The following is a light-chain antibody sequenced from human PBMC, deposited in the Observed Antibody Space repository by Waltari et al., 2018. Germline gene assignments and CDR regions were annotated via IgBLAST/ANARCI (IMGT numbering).Light chain of an antibody. V-gene: IGKV3-20*01. Sequence: VLTHSQGPLPLSPGESATISCRASQSVSSSYLAWYQQKLGQAPRLLMYGASSRATGIPARFSGSGSGTDFTLTISRLEPEYFAVSYCQQYGSSSWTFGQGTKVEIK. CDR3: QQYGSSSWT. J-gene: IGKJ1*01. CDR2: GAS. CDR1: QSVSSSY.